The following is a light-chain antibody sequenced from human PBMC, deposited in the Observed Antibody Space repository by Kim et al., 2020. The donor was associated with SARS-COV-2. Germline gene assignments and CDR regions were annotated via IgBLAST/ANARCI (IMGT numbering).Light chain of an antibody. V-gene: IGLV1-47*01. CDR3: AAWDDSLSGVV. J-gene: IGLJ2*01. CDR1: SSNIGSNY. CDR2: RNN. Sequence: GQRVTISCSGSSSNIGSNYVYGYQQLPGTAPKLLIYRNNQRPSGVPDRFSGSKSGTSASLAISGLRSEDEADYYCAAWDDSLSGVVFGGGTQLTVL.